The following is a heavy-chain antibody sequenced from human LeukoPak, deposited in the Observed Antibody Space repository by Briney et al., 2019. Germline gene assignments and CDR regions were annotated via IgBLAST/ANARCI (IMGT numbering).Heavy chain of an antibody. D-gene: IGHD3-22*01. Sequence: GGSLRLSCAVSGFTFSDSYMTWLRQAPGKGLESLSYISPSGTDISYADSVKGRFTISRDNAKNSLYLEMNSLGAEDTAVYYCAKQFQIGVNYFDYWGQGTPVTVSS. V-gene: IGHV3-11*04. J-gene: IGHJ4*02. CDR2: ISPSGTDI. CDR3: AKQFQIGVNYFDY. CDR1: GFTFSDSY.